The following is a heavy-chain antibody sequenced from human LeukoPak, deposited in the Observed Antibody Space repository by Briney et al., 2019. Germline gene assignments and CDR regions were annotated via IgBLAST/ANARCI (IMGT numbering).Heavy chain of an antibody. Sequence: ASVKVSCKASGYTFTGYYMHWVRQAPGQGLEWMGWINPNSGGTNYAQKFQGRVTMTRDTSISTAYMELSRLRSDDTAVYYCARSVITIFGVVTPFDYWGQGTLVTVPS. CDR3: ARSVITIFGVVTPFDY. D-gene: IGHD3-3*01. J-gene: IGHJ4*02. V-gene: IGHV1-2*02. CDR1: GYTFTGYY. CDR2: INPNSGGT.